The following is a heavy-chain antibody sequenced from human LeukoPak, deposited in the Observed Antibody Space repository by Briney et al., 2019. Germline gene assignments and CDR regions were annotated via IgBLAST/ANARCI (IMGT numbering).Heavy chain of an antibody. CDR2: ISGRSSDI. CDR1: GFTFSSYA. J-gene: IGHJ4*02. V-gene: IGHV3-21*01. CDR3: ARDDPSMIAALHY. D-gene: IGHD6-6*01. Sequence: NPGGSLRLSCAASGFTFSSYAMSWVRQAPGKGLEWVSSISGRSSDIYYAASVKGRVTISRDNAKNSVHLQMDSLRAEDTALYYCARDDPSMIAALHYWGQGTLVTVSS.